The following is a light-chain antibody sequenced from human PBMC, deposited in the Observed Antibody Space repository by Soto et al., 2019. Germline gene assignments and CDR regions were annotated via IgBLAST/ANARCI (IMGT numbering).Light chain of an antibody. CDR3: QKYNSASWS. V-gene: IGKV1-27*01. CDR1: QGISNY. Sequence: DIPMTHSPSSLSASLLYRVTINCRASQGISNYLAWYQQKPGKVPKLLIYAASSLQSGVPSRFSGSGSGTDFTLTISSLQPEDVATYYCQKYNSASWSFGQGTKVDI. J-gene: IGKJ1*01. CDR2: AAS.